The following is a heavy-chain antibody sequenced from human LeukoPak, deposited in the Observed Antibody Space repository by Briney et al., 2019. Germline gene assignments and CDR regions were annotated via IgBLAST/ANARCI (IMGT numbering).Heavy chain of an antibody. CDR1: GFTFSSYD. V-gene: IGHV3-13*01. CDR2: IGTAGDT. D-gene: IGHD2-15*01. J-gene: IGHJ4*02. Sequence: PGGSLRLSCAASGFTFSSYDMHWVRHSTGKGLEWVSAIGTAGDTYYPGSVKGRFTISRENAKNSLYLEMNSLRAGDTAVYYCARGGYNTAPDYWGQGTLVTVSS. CDR3: ARGGYNTAPDY.